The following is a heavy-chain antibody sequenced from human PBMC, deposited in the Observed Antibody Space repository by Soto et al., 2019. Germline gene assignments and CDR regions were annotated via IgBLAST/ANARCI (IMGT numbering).Heavy chain of an antibody. CDR3: ARADLGYCSGGSCYPEDYYYYMDV. V-gene: IGHV4-31*03. CDR1: GGSISSGGYY. J-gene: IGHJ6*03. CDR2: IYYSGST. D-gene: IGHD2-15*01. Sequence: SETLSLTCTVSGGSISSGGYYWSWIRQHPGKGLEWIGYIYYSGSTYYNPSLKSRVTISVDTSKNQFSLKLSSVTAADTAVYYCARADLGYCSGGSCYPEDYYYYMDVWGKGTTVTAP.